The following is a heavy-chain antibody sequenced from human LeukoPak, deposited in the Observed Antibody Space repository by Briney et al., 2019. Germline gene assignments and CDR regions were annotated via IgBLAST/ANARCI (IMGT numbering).Heavy chain of an antibody. CDR3: ARGGSSGWYPKIDY. J-gene: IGHJ4*02. CDR1: GGSFSGYY. Sequence: PSETLSLTCAVYGGSFSGYYWSWIRQPPGQGLEWIGEINHSGSTNYNPSLKSRVTISVDTSKNQFSLTLSSVTAADTAVYYCARGGSSGWYPKIDYWGQGTLVTVSS. CDR2: INHSGST. V-gene: IGHV4-34*01. D-gene: IGHD6-19*01.